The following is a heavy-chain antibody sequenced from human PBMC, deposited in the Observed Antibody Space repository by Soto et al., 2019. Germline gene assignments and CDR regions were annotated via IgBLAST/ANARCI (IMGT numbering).Heavy chain of an antibody. CDR3: ARALVDTATFDY. CDR1: GVTFSSYT. Sequence: VKVSCKASGVTFSSYTISWLRQAPGQGLEWMGRIIPILGIANYAQKFQGRVTITADKSTSTAYMELSSLRSEDTAVYYCARALVDTATFDYWGQGTLVTVSS. J-gene: IGHJ4*02. D-gene: IGHD5-18*01. CDR2: IIPILGIA. V-gene: IGHV1-69*02.